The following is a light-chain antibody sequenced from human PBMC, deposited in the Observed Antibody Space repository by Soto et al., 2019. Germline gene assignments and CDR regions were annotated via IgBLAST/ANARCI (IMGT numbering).Light chain of an antibody. J-gene: IGKJ2*01. CDR2: DAS. CDR3: QQYDSSSPT. V-gene: IGKV1-5*01. CDR1: QNISVW. Sequence: DIQMTQSPSTLSASVGDGVTITCRASQNISVWLAWYQQRPGKAPKFLMYDASSLETGVPSRFSGSGSGTEFTLTIRSLQPDDSATDYCQQYDSSSPTFGQGTKLEIK.